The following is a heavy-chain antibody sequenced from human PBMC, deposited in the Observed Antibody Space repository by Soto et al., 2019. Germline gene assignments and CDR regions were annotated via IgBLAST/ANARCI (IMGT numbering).Heavy chain of an antibody. J-gene: IGHJ6*02. Sequence: SETLSLTCTVSGGSISRGGYFWSWIRQHPGEGLEWIAYIYYSGSTYYNPSLKSRISISVDTSKNQFSLRLSSVTAADTAVDYCAGGYYSMDVWDQETTVTVSS. V-gene: IGHV4-31*03. CDR1: GGSISRGGYF. CDR2: IYYSGST. D-gene: IGHD3-16*01. CDR3: AGGYYSMDV.